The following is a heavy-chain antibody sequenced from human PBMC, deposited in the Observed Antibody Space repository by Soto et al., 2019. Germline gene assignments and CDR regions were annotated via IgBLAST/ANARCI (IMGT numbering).Heavy chain of an antibody. CDR3: ARRWEYFYMDV. J-gene: IGHJ6*03. D-gene: IGHD1-26*01. V-gene: IGHV3-74*03. CDR1: GFTFSSYW. CDR2: INTDGTRP. Sequence: EVQLVESGGSLVQPGGPLRLSCAASGFTFSSYWMHWVRQAPGKGLVWVSRINTDGTRPKYADSVKGRFTISRDNAKNTLYLQMNSLRDEDTAVYYCARRWEYFYMDVWGKGTTVTVSS.